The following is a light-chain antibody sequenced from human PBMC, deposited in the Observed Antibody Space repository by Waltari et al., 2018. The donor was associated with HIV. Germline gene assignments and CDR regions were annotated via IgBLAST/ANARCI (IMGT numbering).Light chain of an antibody. Sequence: DIVMTQSPATLSVSPGERTTLSCRASQSVSSNLAWYQQKPGQAPRLLIYGVSTRATGIPARFSGSGSGTEFTLTISSLQSEDFAVYYCQQYNKWPSLTFGGGTKVEIK. CDR2: GVS. V-gene: IGKV3-15*01. J-gene: IGKJ4*01. CDR1: QSVSSN. CDR3: QQYNKWPSLT.